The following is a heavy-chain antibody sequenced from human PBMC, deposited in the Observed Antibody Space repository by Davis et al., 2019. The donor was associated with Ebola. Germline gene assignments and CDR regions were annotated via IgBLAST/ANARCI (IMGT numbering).Heavy chain of an antibody. CDR3: ARLRISTSSYYYGMDV. V-gene: IGHV5-51*01. CDR1: GYSFTSYW. CDR2: IYPGDSDT. Sequence: KVSCKGSGYSFTSYWIGWVRQMPGKGLEWMGIIYPGDSDTRYSPSFRGQVTISADKSISTAYLQWSSLKASDTAMYYCARLRISTSSYYYGMDVWGQGTTVTVSS. D-gene: IGHD2-2*01. J-gene: IGHJ6*02.